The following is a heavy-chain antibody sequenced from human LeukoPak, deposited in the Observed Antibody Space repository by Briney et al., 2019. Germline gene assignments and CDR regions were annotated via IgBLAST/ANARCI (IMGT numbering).Heavy chain of an antibody. D-gene: IGHD3-22*01. CDR3: ARSSSDSISYYDH. J-gene: IGHJ4*02. CDR2: INSEGSTI. Sequence: PGWSLRLSCAGSGSTFSTYWMHWVRQAPGKGLVWVSRINSEGSTISYADSVKGRFTISRDNAKNTLFLQMNSLRAEDTAVYYCARSSSDSISYYDHWGQGTLVTVSS. CDR1: GSTFSTYW. V-gene: IGHV3-74*01.